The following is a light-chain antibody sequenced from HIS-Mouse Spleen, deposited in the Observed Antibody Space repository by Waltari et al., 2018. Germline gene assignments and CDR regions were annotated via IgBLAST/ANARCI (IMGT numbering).Light chain of an antibody. CDR1: QSISSY. J-gene: IGKJ1*01. Sequence: DIQMTQSPSSLSASVGDRVTITRRASQSISSYLNWYQQKPGKAPKLLIYAASSLQSGVPSRFSGSGSGTAFTLTISSLQPEDFATYYCQQSYSTPPWTFGQGTKGEIK. CDR3: QQSYSTPPWT. V-gene: IGKV1-39*01. CDR2: AAS.